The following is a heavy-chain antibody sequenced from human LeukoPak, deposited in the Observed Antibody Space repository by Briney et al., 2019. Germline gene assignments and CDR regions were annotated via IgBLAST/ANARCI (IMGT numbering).Heavy chain of an antibody. Sequence: GGSLRLSCSASGFTFSLYSMNWVRQAPGKGLEWVSSISRTSASIYYAESVKGRISVSRDNAKNSVFLQMNSLRVEDTAMYYCTTDHSDRIRGVVENRGQGTLVTVSS. CDR3: TTDHSDRIRGVVEN. J-gene: IGHJ4*02. V-gene: IGHV3-21*01. CDR2: ISRTSASI. CDR1: GFTFSLYS. D-gene: IGHD3-10*01.